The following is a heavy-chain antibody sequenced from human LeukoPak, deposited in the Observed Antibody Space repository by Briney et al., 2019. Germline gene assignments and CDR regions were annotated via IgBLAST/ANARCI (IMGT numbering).Heavy chain of an antibody. D-gene: IGHD3-22*01. CDR3: ASSLDYYDSSGYDY. CDR1: GGTFSSYA. Sequence: SVKVSCKASGGTFSSYAISWVRQAPGQGLEWMGRIIPILGIANYAQEFQGRVTITADKSTSTAYMELSSLRSEDTAVYYCASSLDYYDSSGYDYWGQGTLVTVSS. J-gene: IGHJ4*02. V-gene: IGHV1-69*04. CDR2: IIPILGIA.